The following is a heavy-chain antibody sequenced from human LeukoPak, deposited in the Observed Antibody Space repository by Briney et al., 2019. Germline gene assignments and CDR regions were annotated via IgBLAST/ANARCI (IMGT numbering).Heavy chain of an antibody. V-gene: IGHV4-59*01. J-gene: IGHJ3*02. CDR1: GGSIRSYY. D-gene: IGHD3-16*01. Sequence: SETLSLTCSVSGGSIRSYYWSWIRQPPGKGLEWIGYLYDSGSTRSTDYNPSLKSRLTLSVDTSKNQFSLKLTSVTAADTAVYYCARVGGVPLGAFDIWGQGTMVTASS. CDR2: LYDSGSTRST. CDR3: ARVGGVPLGAFDI.